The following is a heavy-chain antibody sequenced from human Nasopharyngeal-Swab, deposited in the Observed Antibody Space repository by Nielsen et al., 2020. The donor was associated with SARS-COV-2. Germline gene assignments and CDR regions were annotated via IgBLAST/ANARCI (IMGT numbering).Heavy chain of an antibody. J-gene: IGHJ6*03. CDR3: VKDWRYEYPSYMDI. D-gene: IGHD3-3*01. CDR2: IYYSGST. Sequence: SETLSLTCTVSGGSISSSSYYWGWIRQPPGKGLEWIGSIYYSGSTYYNPSLKSRVTISVDTSKNQFSLKLSSVTAADTAVYYCVKDWRYEYPSYMDIWGKGTTIIVSS. V-gene: IGHV4-39*02. CDR1: GGSISSSSYY.